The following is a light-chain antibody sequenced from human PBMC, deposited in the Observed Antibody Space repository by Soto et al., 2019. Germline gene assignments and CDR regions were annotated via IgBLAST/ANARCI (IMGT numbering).Light chain of an antibody. V-gene: IGLV3-21*02. CDR3: QVWDSSSDHPGV. J-gene: IGLJ2*01. CDR2: DDS. Sequence: SYELTQPPSVSVAPGQTARITCGGNNIGSKSVHWHQQKPGQAPVLVVYDDSDLPSGIPERFSGSNSGNTATLTISRVEAGDEADYYCQVWDSSSDHPGVFGGGTKVTVL. CDR1: NIGSKS.